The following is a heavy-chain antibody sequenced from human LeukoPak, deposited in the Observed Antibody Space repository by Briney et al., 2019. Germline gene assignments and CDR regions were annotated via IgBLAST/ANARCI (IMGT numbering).Heavy chain of an antibody. V-gene: IGHV4-61*01. CDR3: ARGYCSSIRCYTPESWFDP. CDR1: GGSVSSGSYY. D-gene: IGHD2-2*02. J-gene: IGHJ5*02. Sequence: SETLSLTCTVSGGSVSSGSYYWSWIRQPPGKGLEWIGYIYYSGSTKYNPSLKSRVTISVDTSKNQFSLKLSSVTAADTAVYYCARGYCSSIRCYTPESWFDPWGQGTLVTVSS. CDR2: IYYSGST.